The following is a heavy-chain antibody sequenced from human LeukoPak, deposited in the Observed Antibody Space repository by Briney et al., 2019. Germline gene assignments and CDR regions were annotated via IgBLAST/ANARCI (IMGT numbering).Heavy chain of an antibody. CDR2: IYYSGST. CDR3: ARVILLSVAAAGGGFDY. J-gene: IGHJ4*02. D-gene: IGHD6-13*01. V-gene: IGHV4-39*01. CDR1: GGSISSSSYY. Sequence: SETLSLTCTVSGGSISSSSYYWGWIRQPPGKGLEWIGSIYYSGSTYYNPSLKSRVTISVDTSKNQYSLKLSSVTAADTAVYYCARVILLSVAAAGGGFDYRGQGTLVTVSS.